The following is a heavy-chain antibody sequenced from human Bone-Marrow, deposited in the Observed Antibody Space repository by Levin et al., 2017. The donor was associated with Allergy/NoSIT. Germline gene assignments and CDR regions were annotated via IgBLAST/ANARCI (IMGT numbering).Heavy chain of an antibody. V-gene: IGHV3-7*01. CDR1: GFTFSSYW. J-gene: IGHJ4*02. D-gene: IGHD3-10*01. Sequence: GGSLRLSCAASGFTFSSYWMSWVRQAPGKGLEWVANIKQDGSEKYYVDSVKGRFTISRDNAKNSLYLQMNSLRAEDTAVYYCARADYGSGSKDDYWGQGTLVTVSS. CDR2: IKQDGSEK. CDR3: ARADYGSGSKDDY.